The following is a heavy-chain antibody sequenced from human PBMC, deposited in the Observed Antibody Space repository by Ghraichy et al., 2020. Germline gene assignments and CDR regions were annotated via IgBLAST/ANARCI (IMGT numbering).Heavy chain of an antibody. CDR3: ARMHRFATDY. D-gene: IGHD3-16*01. V-gene: IGHV4-39*01. Sequence: SETLSLTCTVSGDSINSAFSYWGWIRQPPGKGLEWIGSSHHSGVTYDSPSLENRVTVSVDTSNNQFSLKLSSVTAADTAVYYCARMHRFATDYWGQGILVTVSS. CDR2: SHHSGVT. J-gene: IGHJ4*02. CDR1: GDSINSAFSY.